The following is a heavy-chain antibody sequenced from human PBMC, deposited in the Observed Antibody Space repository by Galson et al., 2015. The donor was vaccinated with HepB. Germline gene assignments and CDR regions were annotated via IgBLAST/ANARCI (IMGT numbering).Heavy chain of an antibody. Sequence: SLRLSCAASGFTFSDHYMDWVRQAPGKGLEWVGRTRNKANSYTTEYATSVKGRFTISRDDSKNSLYLQMKSLKIEDTAVYYCARERSSGWSLKYDYWGQGTLVTVSS. CDR1: GFTFSDHY. J-gene: IGHJ4*02. CDR3: ARERSSGWSLKYDY. V-gene: IGHV3-72*01. D-gene: IGHD6-19*01. CDR2: TRNKANSYTT.